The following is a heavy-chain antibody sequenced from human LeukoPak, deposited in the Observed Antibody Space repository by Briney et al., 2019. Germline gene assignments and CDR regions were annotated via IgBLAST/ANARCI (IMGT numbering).Heavy chain of an antibody. D-gene: IGHD3-3*01. J-gene: IGHJ5*02. V-gene: IGHV4-61*02. Sequence: PSETLSLTCTVSGGSISSGSYYWSWLRQPAGKGLEWIGRIYTSGSTNYNPSLKSRVTISVDTSKNQFSLKLSSVTAADTAVYYCAREMRGYDFWSGYYAYNWFDPWGQGTLVTVSS. CDR1: GGSISSGSYY. CDR2: IYTSGST. CDR3: AREMRGYDFWSGYYAYNWFDP.